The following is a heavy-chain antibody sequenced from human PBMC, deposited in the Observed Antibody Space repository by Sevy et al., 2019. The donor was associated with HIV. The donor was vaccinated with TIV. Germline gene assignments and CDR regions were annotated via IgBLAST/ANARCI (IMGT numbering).Heavy chain of an antibody. CDR3: ARDRHDGYCTNGVCFNFDN. Sequence: GGSLRLSCAASGFTFDDYAMHWARQAPGKGLEWVSGISWNSASIDYADSVKGRFTISRDNAKSSLYLQMKSLRAEDTALYYCARDRHDGYCTNGVCFNFDNWGQGTLVTVSS. J-gene: IGHJ4*01. CDR2: ISWNSASI. V-gene: IGHV3-9*01. D-gene: IGHD2-8*01. CDR1: GFTFDDYA.